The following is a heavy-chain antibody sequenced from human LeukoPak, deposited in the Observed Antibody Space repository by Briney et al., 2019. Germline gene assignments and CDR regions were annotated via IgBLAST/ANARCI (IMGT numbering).Heavy chain of an antibody. D-gene: IGHD2-15*01. CDR1: GYTFITYG. CDR3: AREGYCSGGSCHSGIIDF. V-gene: IGHV1-18*01. CDR2: ISPYNGNT. Sequence: ASVNVSCKASGYTFITYGISWVRQAPGPGLEWMGWISPYNGNTNYAQKLQGRLTMTTDTSTSTAYMELRSLRSDDTAVYYCAREGYCSGGSCHSGIIDFWGQGTLVTVSS. J-gene: IGHJ4*02.